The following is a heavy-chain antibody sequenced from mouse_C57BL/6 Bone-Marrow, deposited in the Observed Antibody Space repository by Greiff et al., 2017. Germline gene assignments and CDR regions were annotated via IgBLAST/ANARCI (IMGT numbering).Heavy chain of an antibody. CDR3: ARRVPGGYFDV. CDR1: GYTFTRYG. V-gene: IGHV1-81*01. D-gene: IGHD2-14*01. CDR2: IYPRGGNT. Sequence: QVQLQQSGAELARPGASVKLSCKASGYTFTRYGISWVKQRTGQGLEWIGEIYPRGGNTYYNETFKGKATLTADKSSSTAYMKLRSLTSEDSAVYFCARRVPGGYFDVWGTGTTVTVSS. J-gene: IGHJ1*03.